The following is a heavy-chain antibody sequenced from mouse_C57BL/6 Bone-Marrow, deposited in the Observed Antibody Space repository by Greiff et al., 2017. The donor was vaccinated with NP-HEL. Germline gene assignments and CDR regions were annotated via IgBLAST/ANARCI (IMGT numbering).Heavy chain of an antibody. J-gene: IGHJ3*01. CDR1: GYTFTSYT. CDR3: AISPFITTGWFAY. CDR2: INPSSGNT. Sequence: QVQLQQSGAELARPGASVKMSCKASGYTFTSYTMHWVKQRPGQGLEWIGYINPSSGNTKYNQKFKDKATLTADKSSSTAYMQLSSLTSEDSAVYYCAISPFITTGWFAYWGQGTLLTVSA. V-gene: IGHV1-4*01. D-gene: IGHD1-1*01.